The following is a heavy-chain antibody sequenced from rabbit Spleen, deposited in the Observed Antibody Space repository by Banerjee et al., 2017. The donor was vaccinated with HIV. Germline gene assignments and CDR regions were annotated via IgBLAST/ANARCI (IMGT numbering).Heavy chain of an antibody. CDR1: GFSFNSGYD. CDR3: TRDDGSGHYIDGYFNL. CDR2: IYTGDGKN. V-gene: IGHV1S40*01. J-gene: IGHJ4*01. Sequence: QSLEESGGGLVKPGASLTLTCKASGFSFNSGYDMSWVRQAPGKGLEWIGFIYTGDGKNYYANWAKGRFTISKTSSTTVTLQVTSLTAADTATYFCTRDDGSGHYIDGYFNLWGPGTLVTVS. D-gene: IGHD1-1*01.